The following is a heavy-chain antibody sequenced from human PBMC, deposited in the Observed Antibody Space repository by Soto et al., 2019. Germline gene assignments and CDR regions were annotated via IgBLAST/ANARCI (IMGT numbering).Heavy chain of an antibody. J-gene: IGHJ4*02. CDR1: GYTFTSYG. V-gene: IGHV1-18*01. Sequence: QGQLVQSGAEVKKPGASVKVSCKASGYTFTSYGISWVRQAPGQGLEWRGWISAYNGNTNYAQKLQGRVTMTTDTATSTAYMELRSLRSDDTAVYYCARDRDYGSGSPNTFDYWGQGTLVTVSS. D-gene: IGHD3-10*01. CDR3: ARDRDYGSGSPNTFDY. CDR2: ISAYNGNT.